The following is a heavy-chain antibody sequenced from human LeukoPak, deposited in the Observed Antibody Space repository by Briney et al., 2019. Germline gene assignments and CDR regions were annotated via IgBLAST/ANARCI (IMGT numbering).Heavy chain of an antibody. CDR3: ARSYYDSSGLGFYWYFDL. CDR1: GYTFTGYY. Sequence: ASVKVSCKASGYTFTGYYMHWVRQAPGQGLEWMGWINPNSGGTNYAQKFQGRVTMTRDTSISTAYMELSRLRSDDTAVYYCARSYYDSSGLGFYWYFDLWGRGTLVTVSS. J-gene: IGHJ2*01. V-gene: IGHV1-2*02. D-gene: IGHD3-22*01. CDR2: INPNSGGT.